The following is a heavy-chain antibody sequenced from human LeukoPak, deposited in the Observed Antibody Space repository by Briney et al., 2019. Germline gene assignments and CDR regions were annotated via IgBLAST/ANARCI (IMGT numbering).Heavy chain of an antibody. Sequence: GGSLRLSCATSGFTFNIYWMQWVRQVPGKGLVWVSRIDSNGGGATYADSVKGRFTTSRDNGNNTMYLQMNSLRAEDTAIYYCARAKYSSRWSLDYWGLGALVTVSS. CDR1: GFTFNIYW. CDR3: ARAKYSSRWSLDY. CDR2: IDSNGGGA. D-gene: IGHD6-13*01. V-gene: IGHV3-74*03. J-gene: IGHJ4*02.